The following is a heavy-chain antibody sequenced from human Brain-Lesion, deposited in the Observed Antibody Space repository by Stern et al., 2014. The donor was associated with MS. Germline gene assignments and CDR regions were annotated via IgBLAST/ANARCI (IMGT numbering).Heavy chain of an antibody. D-gene: IGHD3-3*01. CDR3: ARVYNTIYGIVTQRGSGMDV. J-gene: IGHJ6*02. CDR1: GFTFGNYW. V-gene: IGHV3-7*01. Sequence: EVQLVQSGGGLVQPGGSLTISCTAAGFTFGNYWMTWVRQAPGKGLEWVANIKEDGTEKNYVDSGKGRFTISRDNARNSLYLQMNSLRSEDKALYYWARVYNTIYGIVTQRGSGMDVWGQGTTVIVSS. CDR2: IKEDGTEK.